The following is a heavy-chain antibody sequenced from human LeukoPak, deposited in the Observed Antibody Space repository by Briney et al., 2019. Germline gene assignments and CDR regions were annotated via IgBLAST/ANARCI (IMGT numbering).Heavy chain of an antibody. CDR3: ARASDREMATSSEFDY. CDR2: ISSSSSYI. CDR1: GFTFSSCS. V-gene: IGHV3-21*01. J-gene: IGHJ4*02. D-gene: IGHD5-24*01. Sequence: GGSLRLSCAASGFTFSSCSMNWVRQAPGKGLEWVSSISSSSSYIYYADSVKGRFTISRDNAKNSLYLQMNSLRAEDTAVYYCARASDREMATSSEFDYWGQGTLVTVSS.